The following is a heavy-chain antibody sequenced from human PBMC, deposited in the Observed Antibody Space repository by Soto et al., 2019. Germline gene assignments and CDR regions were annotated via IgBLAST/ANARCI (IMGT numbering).Heavy chain of an antibody. Sequence: PAETLSLTCTVSGGSISSYYWSWIRQPPGKGLEWIGYIYYSGSTNYNPSLKSRVTISDTSKNQFSLKLSSVTAADTAVYYCARVRGSSDYYGMDVWGQGTTVTVSS. V-gene: IGHV4-59*01. CDR2: IYYSGST. CDR1: GGSISSYY. J-gene: IGHJ6*02. CDR3: ARVRGSSDYYGMDV.